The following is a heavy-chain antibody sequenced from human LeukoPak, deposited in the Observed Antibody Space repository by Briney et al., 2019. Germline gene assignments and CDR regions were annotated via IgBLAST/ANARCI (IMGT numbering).Heavy chain of an antibody. CDR2: IKLDGSET. CDR1: GFTFKSYW. V-gene: IGHV3-7*01. CDR3: ARHRGGGWFLTYFDY. J-gene: IGHJ4*02. D-gene: IGHD6-19*01. Sequence: GGSLRLSCAASGFTFKSYWMSWVRQAPGKGLEWVANIKLDGSETFYVDSVRGRFTISRDNANSSLYLQMSSLRAEDTAVYFCARHRGGGWFLTYFDYWGQGALVTVSS.